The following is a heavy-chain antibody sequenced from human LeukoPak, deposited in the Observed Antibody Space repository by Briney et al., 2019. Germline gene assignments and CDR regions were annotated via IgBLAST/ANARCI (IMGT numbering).Heavy chain of an antibody. CDR1: GFTFSSYA. D-gene: IGHD6-13*01. Sequence: GGSLRLSCAASGFTFSSYAMSWVRQAPGKGLEWVSAISGSGGSTYYADSVKGRFTISRDNSKNTLYLQMNSLRAEDTAVYCCAKQQLVPTSLYWGQGTLVTVSS. J-gene: IGHJ4*02. CDR3: AKQQLVPTSLY. V-gene: IGHV3-23*01. CDR2: ISGSGGST.